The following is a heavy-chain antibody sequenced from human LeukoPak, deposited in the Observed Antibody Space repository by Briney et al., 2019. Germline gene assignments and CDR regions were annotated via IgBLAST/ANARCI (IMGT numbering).Heavy chain of an antibody. CDR1: GSTFRSLA. D-gene: IGHD5-18*01. CDR2: IIPIFGIA. CDR3: ARVDTAMPEDY. Sequence: ASVKVSCKASGSTFRSLAITWVRPAPGQGLGLMGRIIPIFGIANYAQKFQGRVTITADKSTSTAYMELSSLRSEDTAVYYCARVDTAMPEDYWGEGTLVTVSS. V-gene: IGHV1-69*04. J-gene: IGHJ4*02.